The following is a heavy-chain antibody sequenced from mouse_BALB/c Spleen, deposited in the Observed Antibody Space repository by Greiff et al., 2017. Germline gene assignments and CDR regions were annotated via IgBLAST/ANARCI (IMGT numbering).Heavy chain of an antibody. D-gene: IGHD2-2*01. CDR3: ARGGYDGFAY. CDR2: IYYSGTI. V-gene: IGHV3-5*02. Sequence: DVQLQESGPGLVKPSQTVSLTCTVTGISITTGNYRWSWIRQFPGNKLEWIGYIYYSGTITYNPSLTSRTTITRDTSKNQFFLEMNSLTAEDTATYYCARGGYDGFAYWGQGTLVTVSA. J-gene: IGHJ3*01. CDR1: GISITTGNYR.